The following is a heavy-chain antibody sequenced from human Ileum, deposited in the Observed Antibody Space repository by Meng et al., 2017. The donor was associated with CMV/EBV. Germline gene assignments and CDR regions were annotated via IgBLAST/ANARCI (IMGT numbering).Heavy chain of an antibody. V-gene: IGHV3-23*01. CDR2: ITGSGTYT. Sequence: GESLKISCAASGFTFSSYSMSWVRQAPGKGLEGVSRITGSGTYTYYADSVKGRFTISRDNSKNPLFLQMNSLKAEDTALYYCAKDRPYSDGDSWGQGTLVTVSS. CDR1: GFTFSSYS. D-gene: IGHD4-17*01. CDR3: AKDRPYSDGDS. J-gene: IGHJ5*02.